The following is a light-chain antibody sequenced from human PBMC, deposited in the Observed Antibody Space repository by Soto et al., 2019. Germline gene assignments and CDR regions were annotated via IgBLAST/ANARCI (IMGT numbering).Light chain of an antibody. V-gene: IGLV2-11*01. CDR3: CSYADSSSFRVL. Sequence: QSVLTQPRSVSGSPGHSVTISCTGTSSDVGVYNYASWYQQHPGKAPKLIIYDVTKRPSGVPDRFSGSKSANTASLIISGLQAADEAEYYCCCCSYADSSSFRVLFGGGTQLTVL. CDR1: SSDVGVYNY. CDR2: DVT. J-gene: IGLJ2*01.